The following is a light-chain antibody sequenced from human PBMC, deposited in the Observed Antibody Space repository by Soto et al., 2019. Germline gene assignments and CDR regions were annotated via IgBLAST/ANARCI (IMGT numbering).Light chain of an antibody. V-gene: IGKV3-11*01. CDR1: QSVSSY. CDR2: DAS. CDR3: QQRSNWPPYT. Sequence: EIVLTQSPATLSLSPGERATLSCRASQSVSSYLAWYQQKPGQAPRLLIYDASNMATGIPARFSGSGSGTDFTLTISSLEPEYFAVYYCQQRSNWPPYTFGQGTKLEIK. J-gene: IGKJ2*01.